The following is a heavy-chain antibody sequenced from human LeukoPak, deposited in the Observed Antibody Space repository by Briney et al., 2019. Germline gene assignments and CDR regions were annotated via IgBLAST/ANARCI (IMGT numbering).Heavy chain of an antibody. CDR3: AKDLRSQWLVHYFDY. Sequence: PGGSLRLSCAASGFTFSSYAMSWVRQAPGKGLEWVSAISGSGGSTYYADSVKGRFTISRDNSKNTLYLQMNSLRAEDTAVYYCAKDLRSQWLVHYFDYWGQGTLVTVSS. CDR2: ISGSGGST. D-gene: IGHD6-19*01. J-gene: IGHJ4*02. V-gene: IGHV3-23*01. CDR1: GFTFSSYA.